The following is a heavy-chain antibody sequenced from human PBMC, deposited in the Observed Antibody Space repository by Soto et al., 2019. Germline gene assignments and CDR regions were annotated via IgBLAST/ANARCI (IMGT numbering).Heavy chain of an antibody. Sequence: ESLKISCKGSGYSFTIYWISWVRQMPGKGLEWMGRIDPSDSYTNYSPSFQGHVTISADKSISTAYLQWSSLKASDTAMYYCARQTASWTTATTGYYYGMDVWGQGTTVTVSS. J-gene: IGHJ6*02. D-gene: IGHD4-4*01. CDR2: IDPSDSYT. V-gene: IGHV5-10-1*01. CDR3: ARQTASWTTATTGYYYGMDV. CDR1: GYSFTIYW.